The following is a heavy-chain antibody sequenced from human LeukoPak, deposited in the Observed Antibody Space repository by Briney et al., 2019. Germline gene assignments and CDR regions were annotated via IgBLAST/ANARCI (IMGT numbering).Heavy chain of an antibody. CDR1: GYTFTSNG. Sequence: ASVKVSCKASGYTFTSNGISWVRQAPGQGLEWMGWISAYNGNKNYAQKLQGRVTMTTDTSTSTAYMELRSLRSDDTPVYYCARAPGNYAPADYWGQGTLVTVSS. J-gene: IGHJ4*02. CDR3: ARAPGNYAPADY. V-gene: IGHV1-18*01. D-gene: IGHD3-16*01. CDR2: ISAYNGNK.